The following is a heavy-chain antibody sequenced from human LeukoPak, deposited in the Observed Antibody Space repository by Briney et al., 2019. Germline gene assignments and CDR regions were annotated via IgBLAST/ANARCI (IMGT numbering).Heavy chain of an antibody. J-gene: IGHJ4*02. V-gene: IGHV4-39*01. CDR3: ARSTGSSSWYDY. D-gene: IGHD6-13*01. Sequence: SETLSLTCTVSGGSISSSSYYWGWIRQPPGKGLEWIGSIYYSGSTHYNPSLKSRVTISVDTSKNQFSLKLSSVTAADTAVYYCARSTGSSSWYDYWGQGTLVTVSS. CDR2: IYYSGST. CDR1: GGSISSSSYY.